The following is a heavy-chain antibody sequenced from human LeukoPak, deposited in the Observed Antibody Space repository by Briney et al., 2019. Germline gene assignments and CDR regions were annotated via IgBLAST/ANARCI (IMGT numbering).Heavy chain of an antibody. CDR2: INPNSGGT. Sequence: ASVKVSCKASGYTFTGYYMHWVRQAPGQGLEWMGWINPNSGGTNYAQKFQGRVTMTRDTSISTAYMELSRLRSDDTAVYYCAREGGIVVVPAAILGGGHAFDIWGQGTMVTVSS. CDR3: AREGGIVVVPAAILGGGHAFDI. D-gene: IGHD2-2*01. J-gene: IGHJ3*02. V-gene: IGHV1-2*02. CDR1: GYTFTGYY.